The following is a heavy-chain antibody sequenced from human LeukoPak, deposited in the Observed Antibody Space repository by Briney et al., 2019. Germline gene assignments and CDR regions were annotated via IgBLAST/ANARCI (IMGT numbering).Heavy chain of an antibody. J-gene: IGHJ4*02. V-gene: IGHV3-23*01. CDR1: GFTFSSYA. CDR3: ARMPRIAVAVIPYYFDY. CDR2: ISGSGGST. Sequence: PGGSLRLSCAASGFTFSSYAMSWVRQAPGKGLEWVSAISGSGGSTYYADSVKGRFTISRDNSKNTLYLQMNSLRAEDTAVYYCARMPRIAVAVIPYYFDYWGQGTLVTVSS. D-gene: IGHD6-19*01.